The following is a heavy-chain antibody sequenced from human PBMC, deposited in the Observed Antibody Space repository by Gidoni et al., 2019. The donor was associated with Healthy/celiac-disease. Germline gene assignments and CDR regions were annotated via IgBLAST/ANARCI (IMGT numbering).Heavy chain of an antibody. CDR2: ISYDGSNK. V-gene: IGHV3-30*18. Sequence: QVQLVESGGGVVQPGRSLRLSCAASGFPFSSYGMHWVRQAPGKGLEWVAVISYDGSNKYYADSVKGRFTISRDNSKNTLYLQMNSLRAEDTAVYYCAKGQLELRRGYNWFDPWGQGTLVTVSS. CDR1: GFPFSSYG. CDR3: AKGQLELRRGYNWFDP. J-gene: IGHJ5*02. D-gene: IGHD1-7*01.